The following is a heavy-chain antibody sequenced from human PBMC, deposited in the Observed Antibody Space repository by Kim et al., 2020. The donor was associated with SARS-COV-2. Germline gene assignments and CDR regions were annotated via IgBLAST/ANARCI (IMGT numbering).Heavy chain of an antibody. CDR2: IRSKANSYST. CDR3: TRVPFSKYSCLDAFD. D-gene: IGHD2-15*01. CDR1: GFTFSGSA. J-gene: IGHJ3*02. Sequence: GGSLRLSCAASGFTFSGSAMHWVRQASGKGLEWVGLIRSKANSYSTTYAASVKGTFTIARSESTTSAYLHMHSLKTEATSVYSCTRVPFSKYSCLDAFD. V-gene: IGHV3-73*01.